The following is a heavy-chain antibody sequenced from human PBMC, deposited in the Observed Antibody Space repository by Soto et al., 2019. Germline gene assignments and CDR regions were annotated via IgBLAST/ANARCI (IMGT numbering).Heavy chain of an antibody. CDR3: AKSSVGATTLDYFDY. D-gene: IGHD1-26*01. Sequence: SLRLSCAASGFTFSSYGMHWVRQAPGKGLEWVAVISYDGSNKYYADSVKVRFTISRDNSKNTLYLQMNSLRAEDTAVYYCAKSSVGATTLDYFDYWGQGTLVTASS. CDR2: ISYDGSNK. V-gene: IGHV3-30*18. J-gene: IGHJ4*02. CDR1: GFTFSSYG.